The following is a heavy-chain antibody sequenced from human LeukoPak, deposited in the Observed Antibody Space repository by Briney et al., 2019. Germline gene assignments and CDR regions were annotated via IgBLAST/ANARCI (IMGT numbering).Heavy chain of an antibody. D-gene: IGHD3-9*01. V-gene: IGHV1-46*01. J-gene: IGHJ5*02. CDR1: GYTFTSYY. Sequence: ASVKVSCKASGYTFTSYYMHWVRQAPGQGLEWMGIINPSGGSTSYAQKFQGRVTMTRDTSTSTVYMELSSLRSEDTAVYYCAREKILTGYDRPSWFDPWGQGTLVTVSS. CDR2: INPSGGST. CDR3: AREKILTGYDRPSWFDP.